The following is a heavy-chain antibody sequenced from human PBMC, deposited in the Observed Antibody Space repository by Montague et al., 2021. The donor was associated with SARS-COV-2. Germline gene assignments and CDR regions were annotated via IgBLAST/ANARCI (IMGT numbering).Heavy chain of an antibody. CDR1: GGSFSGYY. D-gene: IGHD6-19*01. CDR3: ARGSRQWLVRPPHYYYFDY. V-gene: IGHV4-34*01. CDR2: VNHSGGT. Sequence: SETLSLTCAVYGGSFSGYYWSWIRQPPGKGLEWIGEVNHSGGTNYNPSLTSRVTISVDTSKNQFSLKLSSVTAADTAVYYCARGSRQWLVRPPHYYYFDYWGQGTLVTVSS. J-gene: IGHJ4*02.